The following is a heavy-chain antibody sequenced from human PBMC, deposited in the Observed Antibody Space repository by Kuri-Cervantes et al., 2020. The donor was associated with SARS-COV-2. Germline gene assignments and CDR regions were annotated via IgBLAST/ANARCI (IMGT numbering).Heavy chain of an antibody. Sequence: GESLRLSCAASGFTFSSYSMNWVRQAPGKGLEWVSSISSSSSTIYYADSVKGRFTISRDNAKNSLYLQMNSLRAEDTVVYYCARDQGKQQRGWAWGQGTLVTVSS. CDR1: GFTFSSYS. J-gene: IGHJ5*02. V-gene: IGHV3-48*01. D-gene: IGHD6-13*01. CDR3: ARDQGKQQRGWA. CDR2: ISSSSSTI.